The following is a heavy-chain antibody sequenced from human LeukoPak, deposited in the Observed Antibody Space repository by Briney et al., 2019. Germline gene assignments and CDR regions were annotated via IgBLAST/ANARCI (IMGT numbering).Heavy chain of an antibody. CDR2: IYTSGST. CDR3: ARDLWDSGDYRLDY. V-gene: IGHV4-4*07. J-gene: IGHJ4*02. Sequence: SETLSLACTVSGGSISSYYWSWIRQPAGKGLEWIGRIYTSGSTNYNPSLKSRVTMSVDTSKNQFSLKLSSVTAADTAVYYCARDLWDSGDYRLDYWGQGTLVTVSS. D-gene: IGHD4-17*01. CDR1: GGSISSYY.